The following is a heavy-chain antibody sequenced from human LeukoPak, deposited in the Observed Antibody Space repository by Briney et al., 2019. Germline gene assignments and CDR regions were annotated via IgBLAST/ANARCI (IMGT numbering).Heavy chain of an antibody. J-gene: IGHJ4*02. D-gene: IGHD1-1*01. CDR3: AREAPQSNWRGDYFDY. V-gene: IGHV1-18*01. CDR2: INIHDGYT. Sequence: ASVRVSCKASGYTFSSYGISWVRQAPGQGLEWMGWINIHDGYTIYGQKIQGRVTMTADKSTNTAHMDLRSLRSDDTAVYYCAREAPQSNWRGDYFDYWGQGTQVTVSS. CDR1: GYTFSSYG.